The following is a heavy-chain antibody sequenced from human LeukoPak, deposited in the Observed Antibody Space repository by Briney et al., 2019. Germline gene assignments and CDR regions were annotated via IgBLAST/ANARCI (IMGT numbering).Heavy chain of an antibody. CDR1: GFTFSSYG. CDR2: ISYDGSNK. CDR3: AKDVVPAAISFLGVDY. D-gene: IGHD2-2*01. V-gene: IGHV3-30*18. J-gene: IGHJ4*02. Sequence: GGSLRLSCVASGFTFSSYGMHWVRQAPGKGLEWVAVISYDGSNKYYADSVKGRFTISRDISKNTLYLQMNSLRAEDTAVYYCAKDVVPAAISFLGVDYWGQGTLVTVSS.